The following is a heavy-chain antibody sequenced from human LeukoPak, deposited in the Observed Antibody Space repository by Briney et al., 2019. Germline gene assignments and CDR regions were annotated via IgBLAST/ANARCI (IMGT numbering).Heavy chain of an antibody. CDR1: GFPFDSYG. D-gene: IGHD4-23*01. CDR2: INWHGGST. Sequence: GGSLSLSCAASGFPFDSYGMSWVRQAPGEGLVWVSGINWHGGSTGYAASVKGRFTISRDNAKNSLYLKMNSLRAEDTALYYCARDGFYGGNPAEDWGQGTLVTVSS. CDR3: ARDGFYGGNPAED. V-gene: IGHV3-20*04. J-gene: IGHJ4*02.